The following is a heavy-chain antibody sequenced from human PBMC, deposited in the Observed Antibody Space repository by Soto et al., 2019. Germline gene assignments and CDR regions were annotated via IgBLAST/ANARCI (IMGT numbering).Heavy chain of an antibody. CDR1: GYSFTSYW. V-gene: IGHV5-10-1*01. CDR3: VKQAHGLDGVAFDY. J-gene: IGHJ4*02. CDR2: IDPTDSYA. D-gene: IGHD2-15*01. Sequence: GESLKISCRVSGYSFTSYWISWVRQMPGKGLEWMGRIDPTDSYANYSPSFQGHVTFSVDRSINTAYLQWSSLKAPDTAIYYCVKQAHGLDGVAFDYWGQGTQVTVSS.